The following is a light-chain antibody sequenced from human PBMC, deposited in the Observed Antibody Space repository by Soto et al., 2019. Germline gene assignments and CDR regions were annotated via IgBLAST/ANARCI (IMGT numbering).Light chain of an antibody. CDR1: QSVSSN. CDR2: DAS. V-gene: IGKV3-15*01. J-gene: IGKJ2*01. CDR3: QQYNNWPPYT. Sequence: EIVMTQSPATLSVSPGERATLSCRASQSVSSNLAWYQQKPGQAPRLLIYDASTRATGIPARFSGSGSGTEFTLTISSLQSEDFAVYHCQQYNNWPPYTFGQGPKLEIK.